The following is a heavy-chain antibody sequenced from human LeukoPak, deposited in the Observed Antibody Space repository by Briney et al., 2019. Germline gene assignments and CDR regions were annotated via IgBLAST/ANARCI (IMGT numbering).Heavy chain of an antibody. D-gene: IGHD6-19*01. CDR1: GFTFSSYG. Sequence: PGGSLRLSCAASGFTFSSYGMHWVRQAPGKGLEWVAVISYDGSNKYYADSVKGRFTISRDNSKNTLYLQMNSLRAEDTAVYYCAKGFGAVAGTDPDYWGQGTLVTVSS. CDR2: ISYDGSNK. V-gene: IGHV3-30*18. CDR3: AKGFGAVAGTDPDY. J-gene: IGHJ4*02.